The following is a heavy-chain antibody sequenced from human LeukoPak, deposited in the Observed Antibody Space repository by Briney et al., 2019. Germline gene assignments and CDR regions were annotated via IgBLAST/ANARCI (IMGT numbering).Heavy chain of an antibody. D-gene: IGHD5-18*01. CDR3: ARGSNSYGLDY. J-gene: IGHJ4*02. CDR1: AFTFNTYW. Sequence: PGGSLRLSCAASAFTFNTYWMHWVRQVPGRGLEWVSRINGDESGTNYADSVKGRFTISRDNGKRTLYLQMNSLRVEDTAVYYCARGSNSYGLDYWGQGTLVTVSS. V-gene: IGHV3-74*01. CDR2: INGDESGT.